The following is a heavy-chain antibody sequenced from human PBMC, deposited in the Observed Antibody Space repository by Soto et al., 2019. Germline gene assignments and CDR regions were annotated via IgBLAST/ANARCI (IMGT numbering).Heavy chain of an antibody. CDR2: INPQTGGT. D-gene: IGHD2-2*01. CDR3: ARERYQVISDGMDV. V-gene: IGHV1-2*02. Sequence: SVKVSCKASGYTFTGYYIHWVREAPGQGLEWMGWINPQTGGTSYAQKFQGRVTLSRDTSINTAYLEVSRLRFDDAAVYFCARERYQVISDGMDVWGQGTTVTVSS. CDR1: GYTFTGYY. J-gene: IGHJ6*02.